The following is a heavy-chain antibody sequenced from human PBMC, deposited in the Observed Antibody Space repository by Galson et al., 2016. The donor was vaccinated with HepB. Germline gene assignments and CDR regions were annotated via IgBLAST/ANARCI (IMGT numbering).Heavy chain of an antibody. D-gene: IGHD6-19*01. CDR2: VKYDGSEK. CDR1: GFTFSGCW. CDR3: VRDGSGGWHFDN. Sequence: SLRLSCAASGFTFSGCWVHWVRQAPGKGLEWVANVKYDGSEKYYVDSVKGRFTISRDNAKNSMSLQMNSLSAEDTAVYYCVRDGSGGWHFDNWGQGTLITVSS. J-gene: IGHJ4*02. V-gene: IGHV3-7*01.